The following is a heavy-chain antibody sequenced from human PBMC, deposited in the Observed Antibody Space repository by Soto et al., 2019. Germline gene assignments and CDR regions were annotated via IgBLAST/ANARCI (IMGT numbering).Heavy chain of an antibody. V-gene: IGHV1-69*01. CDR2: IIPIFGTA. CDR3: ARGARVLRYFDSSHTNWFDP. CDR1: GGTFSSYA. D-gene: IGHD3-9*01. Sequence: QVQLVQSGAEVKKPGSSVKVSCKASGGTFSSYAISWVRQAPGQGLEWMGGIIPIFGTANYAQKFQGRVTITADESTSTAYMELSSLRSEDTAVYYCARGARVLRYFDSSHTNWFDPWGQGTLVTVSS. J-gene: IGHJ5*02.